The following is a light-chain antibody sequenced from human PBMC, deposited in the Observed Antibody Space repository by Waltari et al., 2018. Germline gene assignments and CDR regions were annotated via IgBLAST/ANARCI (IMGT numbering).Light chain of an antibody. Sequence: DIQMAQSPSTLSASVGDRVTITCRASQSVGPWLAWYQQKPGKAPKLLIYKASDLQSGVSSRFSGSGSGTEFVLTINSLQPDDVAIYYFQHYNGFPWTFGQGSKVEIK. CDR2: KAS. J-gene: IGKJ1*01. CDR1: QSVGPW. V-gene: IGKV1-5*03. CDR3: QHYNGFPWT.